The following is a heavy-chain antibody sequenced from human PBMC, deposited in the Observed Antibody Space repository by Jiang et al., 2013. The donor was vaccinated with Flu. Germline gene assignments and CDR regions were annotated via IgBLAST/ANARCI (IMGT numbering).Heavy chain of an antibody. CDR3: ARTSTLDQPGYHSEPFDY. Sequence: GSGLVKPSGTLSLTCAVSGGSISTRNWWSWVRQPPGKGLEWIGEIYHSGSTNYNPSLKSRVTISLDKSKNQFSLKVKSVTAADTAVYYCARTSTLDQPGYHSEPFDYWGQGTLVTVSS. D-gene: IGHD5-12*01. CDR2: IYHSGST. V-gene: IGHV4-4*02. CDR1: GGSISTRNW. J-gene: IGHJ4*02.